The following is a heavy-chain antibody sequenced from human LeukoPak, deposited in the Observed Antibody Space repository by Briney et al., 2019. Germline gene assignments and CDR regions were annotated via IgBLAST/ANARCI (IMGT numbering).Heavy chain of an antibody. CDR1: GYTFSNYG. CDR2: TSSDERDI. V-gene: IGHV3-30*02. CDR3: AKDGSWSCTD. D-gene: IGHD2-8*02. Sequence: PGGSLRLSCAASGYTFSNYGMHWVRQAPGKGLEWVAYTSSDERDITYLDSVKGRFTISGDNSKSRLYLQMSGLTPDDTAVYYCAKDGSWSCTDWGQGTLVTVSS. J-gene: IGHJ4*02.